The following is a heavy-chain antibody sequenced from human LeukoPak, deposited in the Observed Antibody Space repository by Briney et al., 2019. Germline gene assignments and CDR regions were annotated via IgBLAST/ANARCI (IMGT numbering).Heavy chain of an antibody. CDR3: APRDLLGELD. CDR1: GFTFSSYW. D-gene: IGHD3-10*01. J-gene: IGHJ4*02. V-gene: IGHV3-7*01. CDR2: IKQDGSEK. Sequence: GGSLRLSWAAFGFTFSSYWMNGSGKAPGRGLEWVANIKQDGSEKYYVDSVKGRFTISRDNSKNTLYLQMNSLRPEDTAVYYCAPRDLLGELDWGQGTLVTVSS.